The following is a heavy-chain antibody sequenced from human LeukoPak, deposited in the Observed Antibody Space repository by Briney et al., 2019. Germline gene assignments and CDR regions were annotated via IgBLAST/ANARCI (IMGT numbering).Heavy chain of an antibody. D-gene: IGHD3-16*01. V-gene: IGHV3-48*03. CDR3: ARHWASRLFDY. CDR2: ISSSGSII. CDR1: GFTFSSYE. Sequence: GGSLRLSCAASGFTFSSYEMNWVRQAPGKGLEWVLYISSSGSIIYYADSVKGRFTISRDNAKNSLYLQMNSLRAEDTAVYYCARHWASRLFDYWGQGTLVTVSS. J-gene: IGHJ4*02.